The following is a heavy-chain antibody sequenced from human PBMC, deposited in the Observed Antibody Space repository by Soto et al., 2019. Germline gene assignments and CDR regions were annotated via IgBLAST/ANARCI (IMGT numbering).Heavy chain of an antibody. J-gene: IGHJ6*02. CDR1: GGTFSSYA. CDR3: ARSQGSSTSLEIYYYYYYGMDV. Sequence: QVQLVQSGAEVKKPGSSVKVSCKASGGTFSSYAISWVRQAPGQGLEWMGGIIPISGTANYAQKFQGRVTITADESTNTAYMELSSVRSEDTAVYYCARSQGSSTSLEIYYYYYYGMDVWGQGTTVTVSS. V-gene: IGHV1-69*01. CDR2: IIPISGTA. D-gene: IGHD2-2*01.